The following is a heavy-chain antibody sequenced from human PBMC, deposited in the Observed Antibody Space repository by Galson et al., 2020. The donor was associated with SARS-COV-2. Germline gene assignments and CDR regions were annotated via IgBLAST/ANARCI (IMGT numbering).Heavy chain of an antibody. J-gene: IGHJ4*02. Sequence: SETLSLTCAVYGGSFSGYYWSWIRQPPGKGLEWIGEINHSGSTNYNPSLKSRVTISVDTSKNQFSLKLSSVTAADTAVYYCARGPLRVATVTTRDYWGQGTLVTVSS. V-gene: IGHV4-34*01. D-gene: IGHD4-4*01. CDR2: INHSGST. CDR3: ARGPLRVATVTTRDY. CDR1: GGSFSGYY.